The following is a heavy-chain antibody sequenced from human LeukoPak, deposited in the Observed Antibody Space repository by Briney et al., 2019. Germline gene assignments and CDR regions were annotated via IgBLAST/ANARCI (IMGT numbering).Heavy chain of an antibody. J-gene: IGHJ6*02. Sequence: SQTLSLTCTVSGGSISSGGYYWNWMRQPPGKGLEWIGYIYSGGNTYYNPSLKSRVSMSVDTSKNQFSLKLSSVTAADTAVYYCARVLQPSTYHYGMDVWGQGTTVTVSS. D-gene: IGHD3-10*01. CDR3: ARVLQPSTYHYGMDV. CDR1: GGSISSGGYY. V-gene: IGHV4-31*03. CDR2: IYSGGNT.